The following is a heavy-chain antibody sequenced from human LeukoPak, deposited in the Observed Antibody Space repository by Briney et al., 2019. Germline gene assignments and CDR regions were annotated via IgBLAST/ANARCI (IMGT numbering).Heavy chain of an antibody. CDR1: GYTFTGYY. J-gene: IGHJ6*02. CDR3: ARSSGYYYYYGMDV. V-gene: IGHV1-2*02. D-gene: IGHD3-22*01. CDR2: INPNSGGT. Sequence: ASVKVSCKASGYTFTGYYMHWVRQAPGQGLEWMGWINPNSGGTNYAQKFQGRVTMTRDTSNSTAYMELSGLRSDDTAMYYCARSSGYYYYYGMDVWGQGTTVTVSS.